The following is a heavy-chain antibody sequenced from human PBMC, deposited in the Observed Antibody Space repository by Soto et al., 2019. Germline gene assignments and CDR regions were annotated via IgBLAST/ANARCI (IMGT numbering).Heavy chain of an antibody. Sequence: GESLKISCKGSGYDFATYWIGWVRQMPGKGLEWMGIIYPGDSDTKYSPSFQGQVTISVDKSISTAYLQWSSLKASDTAMYYRARQRYNSGPTDNDMDVWGQGTTVTVSS. CDR2: IYPGDSDT. CDR1: GYDFATYW. CDR3: ARQRYNSGPTDNDMDV. V-gene: IGHV5-51*01. J-gene: IGHJ6*02. D-gene: IGHD6-19*01.